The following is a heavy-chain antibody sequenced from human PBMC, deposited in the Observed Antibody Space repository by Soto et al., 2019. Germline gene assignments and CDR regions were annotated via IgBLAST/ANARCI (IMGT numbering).Heavy chain of an antibody. CDR3: ARESGYGDYLFDY. D-gene: IGHD4-17*01. Sequence: VSLRLSCAASGFTVSSNYMSWVRQAPGKGLEWVSVIYSGGSTYYADSVKGRFTISRDNSKNTLYLQMNSLRAEDTAAYYCARESGYGDYLFDYWGQGTLVTVSS. J-gene: IGHJ4*02. V-gene: IGHV3-53*01. CDR2: IYSGGST. CDR1: GFTVSSNY.